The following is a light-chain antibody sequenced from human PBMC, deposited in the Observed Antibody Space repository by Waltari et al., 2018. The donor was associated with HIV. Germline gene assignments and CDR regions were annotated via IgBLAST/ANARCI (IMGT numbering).Light chain of an antibody. CDR2: EVS. CDR3: CSYAGSNTWV. J-gene: IGLJ3*02. CDR1: SSDVGSYNL. V-gene: IGLV2-23*02. Sequence: QSALTQPASVSGSPGQSITISCTGTSSDVGSYNLVSWYQQHPGKAPKLMIYEVSKRPSGVSNLFSGSKSGNTASLTSSGLQAEDEADYYCCSYAGSNTWVFGGGTKLTVL.